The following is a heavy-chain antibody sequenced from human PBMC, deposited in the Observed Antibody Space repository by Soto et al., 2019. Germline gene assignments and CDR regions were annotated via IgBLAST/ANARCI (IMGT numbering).Heavy chain of an antibody. CDR3: ASFCLAPYYYDGMDF. Sequence: ASVKVSCKASGYTFTRSGISWVRQAPGQGLEWMGWISTYNGDTNYAQTFQGRVTMTTDTSTSTVHMEVRSLRSDDTAVYYCASFCLAPYYYDGMDFWGQGTPVTVSS. CDR2: ISTYNGDT. V-gene: IGHV1-18*01. CDR1: GYTFTRSG. J-gene: IGHJ6*02. D-gene: IGHD3-3*01.